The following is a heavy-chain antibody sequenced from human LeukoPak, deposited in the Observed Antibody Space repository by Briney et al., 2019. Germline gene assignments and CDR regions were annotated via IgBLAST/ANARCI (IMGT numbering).Heavy chain of an antibody. CDR2: ISAYNGHT. D-gene: IGHD3-10*01. CDR3: ASTYETGHFDY. CDR1: GYTFTNYG. J-gene: IGHJ4*02. Sequence: ASVKVSCKASGYTFTNYGISWVRQAPGQGLEWMGWISAYNGHTKYAQKVQGRVTMTRDTSTSTAYMELSSLRSEDTAVYFCASTYETGHFDYWGQGTLVTVSS. V-gene: IGHV1-18*01.